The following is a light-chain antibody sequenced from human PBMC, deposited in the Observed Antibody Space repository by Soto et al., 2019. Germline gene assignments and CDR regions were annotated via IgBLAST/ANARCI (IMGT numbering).Light chain of an antibody. Sequence: QSALTQPRSVSGSPGRSVTISCTGPTIDVDSSNYVSWYQQHPGKAPKLMIYDVSERPSGVPDRFSGSKSGSTASLTISGLQAEDEADYYCCSYATTFYVFGSGTKVTVL. CDR1: TIDVDSSNY. V-gene: IGLV2-11*01. CDR3: CSYATTFYV. CDR2: DVS. J-gene: IGLJ1*01.